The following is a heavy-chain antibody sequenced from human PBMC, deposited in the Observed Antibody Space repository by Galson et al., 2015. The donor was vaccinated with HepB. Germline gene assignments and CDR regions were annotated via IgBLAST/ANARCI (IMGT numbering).Heavy chain of an antibody. D-gene: IGHD4/OR15-4a*01. J-gene: IGHJ3*02. CDR1: GFSLSTSGVG. CDR3: AHRRCCVNAFDI. CDR2: IYWDDDK. Sequence: PALVKPTQTLTLTCTFSGFSLSTSGVGVGWIRQPPGKALEWLALIYWDDDKRYSPFLKNRLTITKDTSKNQVVLTMTNMDPVDTATYYCAHRRCCVNAFDIWGQGTMVTVSS. V-gene: IGHV2-5*02.